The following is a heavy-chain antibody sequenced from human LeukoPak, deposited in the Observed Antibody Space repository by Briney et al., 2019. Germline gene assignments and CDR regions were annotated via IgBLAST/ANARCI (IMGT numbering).Heavy chain of an antibody. D-gene: IGHD3-10*01. CDR2: IYHSGST. CDR1: GGSISSSNW. Sequence: PSETLSLTCAVSGGSISSSNWWSWVRQPPGKGLEWIGEIYHSGSTNYNPSLKSRVTISVDKSRNQFSLKLSSVTAADTAVYYCARSHYYGSGSFFSRRGPHDAFDIWGQGTMVTVSS. V-gene: IGHV4-4*02. CDR3: ARSHYYGSGSFFSRRGPHDAFDI. J-gene: IGHJ3*02.